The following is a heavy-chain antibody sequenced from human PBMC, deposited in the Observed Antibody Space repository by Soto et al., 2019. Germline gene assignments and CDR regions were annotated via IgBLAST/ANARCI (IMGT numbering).Heavy chain of an antibody. D-gene: IGHD2-8*01. J-gene: IGHJ6*02. CDR3: ARGHSTDCSNGVCSFFYNHEMDV. V-gene: IGHV1-2*04. Sequence: GASVKVSCKASGYSFTDYHIHWVRQAPGQGLEWLGRINPKSGGTSTAQKFQGWVTMTRDRSISTVYMELTRLRSDDTAVYFCARGHSTDCSNGVCSFFYNHEMDVGR. CDR2: INPKSGGT. CDR1: GYSFTDYH.